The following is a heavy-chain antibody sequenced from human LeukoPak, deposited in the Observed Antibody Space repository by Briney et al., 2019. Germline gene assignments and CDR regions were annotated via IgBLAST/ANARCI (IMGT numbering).Heavy chain of an antibody. J-gene: IGHJ3*02. D-gene: IGHD3-22*01. CDR2: ISSSSSYI. V-gene: IGHV3-21*01. CDR3: ARDDYYDTSAHSDDAFDS. CDR1: GFTFSSYC. Sequence: PGGSLRLSCAASGFTFSSYCMNWVRQAPGKGLEWVSSISSSSSYIYYADSVKGRFTISRDNAKNSLYLQMNSLRAEDTAVYYCARDDYYDTSAHSDDAFDSWGQGTMVTVSS.